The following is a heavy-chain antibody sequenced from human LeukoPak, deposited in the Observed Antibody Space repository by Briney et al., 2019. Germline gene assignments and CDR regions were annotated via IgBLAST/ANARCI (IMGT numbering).Heavy chain of an antibody. CDR2: TYYRSKWYD. V-gene: IGHV6-1*01. CDR1: GDSVSSNSAA. D-gene: IGHD6-19*01. CDR3: ARVDQWPPSGWFDP. Sequence: SQTLSLTCTISGDSVSSNSAAWNWIPQSPSRGLEWLGRTYYRSKWYDDYAVSVRSRINISPDTSKNQFSLQLSSVTPEDTAVYYCARVDQWPPSGWFDPWGQGIQVTVSS. J-gene: IGHJ5*02.